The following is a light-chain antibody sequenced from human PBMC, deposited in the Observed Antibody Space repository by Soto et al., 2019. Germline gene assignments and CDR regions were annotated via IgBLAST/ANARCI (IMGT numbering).Light chain of an antibody. CDR2: EGT. CDR1: SSDFGGYNV. Sequence: QSALTQPASVSGSPGQSITISCSGTSSDFGGYNVVSWYQQHPGKAPKLIIYEGTKRPSGVSNRFSGSKSGNAASLTISGLQTEDEAYYYCCSYADTSTFWVVFGGGTKVTVL. V-gene: IGLV2-23*03. J-gene: IGLJ3*02. CDR3: CSYADTSTFWVV.